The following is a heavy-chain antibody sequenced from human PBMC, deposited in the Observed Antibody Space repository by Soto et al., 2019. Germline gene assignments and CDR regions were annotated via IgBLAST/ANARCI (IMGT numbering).Heavy chain of an antibody. D-gene: IGHD5-18*01. J-gene: IGHJ4*02. CDR2: ISGSGGST. CDR3: ASSIDEIQLWLLRPVDY. Sequence: PGGSLRLSCAASGFTFSSYAMSWVRQAPGKGLEWVSAISGSGGSTYYADSVKGRFTISRDNSKNTLYLQMNSLRAEDTAVYYCASSIDEIQLWLLRPVDYWGQGTLVTVSS. V-gene: IGHV3-23*01. CDR1: GFTFSSYA.